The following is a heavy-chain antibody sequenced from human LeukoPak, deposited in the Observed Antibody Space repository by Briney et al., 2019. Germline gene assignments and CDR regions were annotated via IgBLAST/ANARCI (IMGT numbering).Heavy chain of an antibody. CDR2: IIPIFGTA. Sequence: SVKVSCKASGGTFSSYAISWVRQAPGQGLEWMGGIIPIFGTANYAQKFQGRVTITADKSTSTAYMELSSLRSEDTAVYYCARANQQLPAFDIWGQGTMVTVSS. J-gene: IGHJ3*02. CDR3: ARANQQLPAFDI. V-gene: IGHV1-69*06. CDR1: GGTFSSYA. D-gene: IGHD6-13*01.